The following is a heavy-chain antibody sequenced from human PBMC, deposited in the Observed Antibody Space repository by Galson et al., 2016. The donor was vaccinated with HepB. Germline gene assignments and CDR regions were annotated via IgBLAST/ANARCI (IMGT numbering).Heavy chain of an antibody. CDR1: GGPISRGGYY. CDR2: IYSTGTT. D-gene: IGHD2-21*02. V-gene: IGHV4-39*01. CDR3: ARGGNCGGDCYSFDH. Sequence: SETLSLTCSVSGGPISRGGYYWGWIRQPPGKALEWMGYIYSTGTTYYTPSLKSRVTISVDTSKNQVSLKLTSVTAADTAVYYCARGGNCGGDCYSFDHWGQGDLVAVSS. J-gene: IGHJ4*02.